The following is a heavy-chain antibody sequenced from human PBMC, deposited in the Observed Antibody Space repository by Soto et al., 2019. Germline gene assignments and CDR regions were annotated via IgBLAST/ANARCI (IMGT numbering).Heavy chain of an antibody. CDR2: IISRGTYI. CDR1: GFTFINYS. J-gene: IGHJ4*02. Sequence: EVQLVESGGGLVKPGGSLRLSCAASGFTFINYSMNWVRQAPGKGLEWVSSIISRGTYIYYGDSVKGRFTISRDNAKNSLFLQMNSLRAEDTAVYYCATAPTNFFGSGSHLDYWGQGTLVTVSP. CDR3: ATAPTNFFGSGSHLDY. V-gene: IGHV3-21*01. D-gene: IGHD3-10*01.